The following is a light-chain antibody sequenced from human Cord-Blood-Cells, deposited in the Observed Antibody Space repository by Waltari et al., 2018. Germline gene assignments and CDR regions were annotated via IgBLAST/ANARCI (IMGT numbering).Light chain of an antibody. J-gene: IGLJ3*02. CDR2: EGS. CDR3: CSYAGSSTV. CDR1: SSDVGSYNL. V-gene: IGLV2-23*01. Sequence: QSALTQPASVSGSPGQSITISCTGTSSDVGSYNLVSCYQQHPGKAPKLVIYEGSKRPSVVSNRFSDSKSGNTASLTISGLQAEDEADYYCCSYAGSSTVFGGGTKLTVL.